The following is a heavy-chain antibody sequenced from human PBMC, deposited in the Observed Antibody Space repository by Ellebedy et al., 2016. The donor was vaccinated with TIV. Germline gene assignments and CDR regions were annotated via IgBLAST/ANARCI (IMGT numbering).Heavy chain of an antibody. CDR3: ARDYLKLYGSGIFDY. D-gene: IGHD3-10*01. CDR1: GGSITSYY. Sequence: MPSETLSLTCSVSGGSITSYYWNWIRQPAGQGLEWIGRIYSSGTTNYNRAFEMRVSISVDVSRNQVFLKLSSVTAADTAVYYCARDYLKLYGSGIFDYWGQGTQVTASS. V-gene: IGHV4-4*07. CDR2: IYSSGTT. J-gene: IGHJ4*02.